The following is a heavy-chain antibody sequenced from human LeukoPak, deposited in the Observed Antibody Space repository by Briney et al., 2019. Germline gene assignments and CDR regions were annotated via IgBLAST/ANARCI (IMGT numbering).Heavy chain of an antibody. V-gene: IGHV1-2*02. D-gene: IGHD2-2*01. CDR3: ARANFLYCSSTTCLFDY. CDR2: IIPNSGDT. Sequence: GASVKVSCKASGGTFSSYTISWVRQAPGQGLEWMGRIIPNSGDTNYAQKFQGRVTMTRDTSISTAHMEMSRLRSDDTAVYYCARANFLYCSSTTCLFDYWGQGTLVTVSS. CDR1: GGTFSSYT. J-gene: IGHJ4*02.